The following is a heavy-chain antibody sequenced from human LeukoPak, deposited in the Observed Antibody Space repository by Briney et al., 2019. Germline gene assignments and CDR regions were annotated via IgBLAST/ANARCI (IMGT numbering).Heavy chain of an antibody. CDR2: INPSGGST. CDR3: ARGPRITLVRGGQWYYYMDV. D-gene: IGHD3-10*01. J-gene: IGHJ6*03. V-gene: IGHV1-46*01. CDR1: GYTFSSNY. Sequence: ASVKVSCKASGYTFSSNYMHWVRQAPGQGLEWMGIINPSGGSTNYAQKFQGRVTMTRDMSTSTAYMELSSLRSEDTAVYYCARGPRITLVRGGQWYYYMDVWGKGTTVTISS.